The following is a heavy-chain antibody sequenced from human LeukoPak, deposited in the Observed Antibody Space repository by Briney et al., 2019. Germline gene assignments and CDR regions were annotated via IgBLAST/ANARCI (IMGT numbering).Heavy chain of an antibody. CDR3: AIAESVWETDDFDI. D-gene: IGHD5/OR15-5a*01. V-gene: IGHV3-30*03. CDR1: GCTFSSYG. Sequence: GGSLRLSCAASGCTFSSYGTHWVRQAPGKGLEWVAVISYDGSNKYYADSVKGRFTISRDNSKNTLYLQMNSLRAEDTAVYYCAIAESVWETDDFDIWGQGTMVTVSS. J-gene: IGHJ3*02. CDR2: ISYDGSNK.